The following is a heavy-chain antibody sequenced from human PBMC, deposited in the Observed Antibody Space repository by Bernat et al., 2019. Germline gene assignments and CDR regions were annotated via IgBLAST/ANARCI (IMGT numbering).Heavy chain of an antibody. CDR3: TPDPGGYSYGTLVDWYFDL. CDR1: GFTFSNAW. CDR2: IKSKTDGGTK. Sequence: EVQLVESGGGLVKPGGSLRLSCAASGFTFSNAWMNWVRQAPGKGLEWVGRIKSKTDGGTKDYAAPVKGRFTISRDDSKNTLYLQMNSLKTEDTAVYYCTPDPGGYSYGTLVDWYFDLWGRGTLVTVSS. D-gene: IGHD5-18*01. V-gene: IGHV3-15*07. J-gene: IGHJ2*01.